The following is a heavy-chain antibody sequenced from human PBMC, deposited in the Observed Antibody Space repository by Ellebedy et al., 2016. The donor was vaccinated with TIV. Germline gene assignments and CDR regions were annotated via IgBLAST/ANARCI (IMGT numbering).Heavy chain of an antibody. CDR2: IYYSGST. D-gene: IGHD2-2*01. Sequence: SETLSLXXTVSGGSISSGGSYWSWIRQHPGKGLEWIGYIYYSGSTYYNPSLKSRVTISVDTSKNQFSLKLSSVTAADTAVYYCAREVVVVVPDVTRASAFDIWGQGTMVTVSS. J-gene: IGHJ3*02. CDR3: AREVVVVVPDVTRASAFDI. V-gene: IGHV4-31*03. CDR1: GGSISSGGSY.